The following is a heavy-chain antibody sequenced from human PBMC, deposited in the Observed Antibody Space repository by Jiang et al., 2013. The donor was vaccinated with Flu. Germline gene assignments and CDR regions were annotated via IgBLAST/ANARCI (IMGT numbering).Heavy chain of an antibody. Sequence: KPSQTLSLTCTVSGGSISSGDYYWSWIRQPPGKGLEWIGYIYYSGSTYYNPSLKSRVTISVDTPKNQFSLKLSSVTAADTAVYYCARAPRLWFGELFDAFDIWGQGTMVTVSS. CDR1: GGSISSGDYY. V-gene: IGHV4-30-4*01. D-gene: IGHD3-10*01. CDR3: ARAPRLWFGELFDAFDI. CDR2: IYYSGST. J-gene: IGHJ3*02.